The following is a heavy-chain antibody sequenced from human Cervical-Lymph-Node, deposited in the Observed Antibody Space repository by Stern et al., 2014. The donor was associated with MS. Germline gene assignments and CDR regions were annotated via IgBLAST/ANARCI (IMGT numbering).Heavy chain of an antibody. V-gene: IGHV3-21*01. CDR3: ARDSRYSGSYRYFDY. CDR1: GFTFSSYS. D-gene: IGHD1-26*01. CDR2: ISSSSSYI. J-gene: IGHJ4*02. Sequence: VQLVESGGGLVKPGGSLRLSCAASGFTFSSYSMNWVRQAPGKGLEWVSSISSSSSYIYYADSVKGRFTISRDNAKNSLYLQMNSLRAEDTAVYYCARDSRYSGSYRYFDYWGQGTLVTVSS.